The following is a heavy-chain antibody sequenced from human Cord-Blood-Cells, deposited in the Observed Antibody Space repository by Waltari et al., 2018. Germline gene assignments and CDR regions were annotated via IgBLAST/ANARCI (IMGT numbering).Heavy chain of an antibody. Sequence: EVQLVESGGGLVQPGGSLRLSCAASGFTFSSYELNWFRQAPGKGLEMVSYIRSSGSTIYYADSVTGRFTIYRDNAKNSLYLQMNSLRAEDTAVYYCATWAGWGWIDWYFDLWGRGTLVTVSS. CDR1: GFTFSSYE. CDR2: IRSSGSTI. J-gene: IGHJ2*01. D-gene: IGHD2-21*01. CDR3: ATWAGWGWIDWYFDL. V-gene: IGHV3-48*03.